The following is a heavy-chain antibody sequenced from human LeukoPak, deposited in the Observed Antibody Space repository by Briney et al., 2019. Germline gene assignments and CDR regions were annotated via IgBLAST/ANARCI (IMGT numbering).Heavy chain of an antibody. V-gene: IGHV3-48*03. CDR1: GFTFSSYE. D-gene: IGHD3-22*01. J-gene: IGHJ4*02. Sequence: GGSLRLSCAASGFTFSSYEMNWVRQAPGKGLEWVSYISSSGGTIYSADSVKGRFTISRDNAKNSLYLQMNSLRAEDTAVYYCARLYYGSSGYYFGGFDYWGQGALVTVSS. CDR3: ARLYYGSSGYYFGGFDY. CDR2: ISSSGGTI.